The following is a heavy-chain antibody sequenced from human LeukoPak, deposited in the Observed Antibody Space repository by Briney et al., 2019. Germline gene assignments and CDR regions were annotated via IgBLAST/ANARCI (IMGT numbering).Heavy chain of an antibody. CDR1: GFPFSNYG. V-gene: IGHV3-33*01. J-gene: IGHJ4*02. CDR3: ARDLRSEYYDY. D-gene: IGHD3-10*01. Sequence: PGGSLRLSCAASGFPFSNYGMHWVREAPGKGLEWVAVIWYDGSKKYYADSVKGRFTVSRDNFKNTLNLQMNSLGAEDTAVYYCARDLRSEYYDYWGQGTLVTVSS. CDR2: IWYDGSKK.